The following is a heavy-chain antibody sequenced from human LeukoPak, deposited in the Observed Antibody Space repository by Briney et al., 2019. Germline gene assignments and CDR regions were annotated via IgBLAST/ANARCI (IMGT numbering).Heavy chain of an antibody. Sequence: SDTLSLTCTVSGGPISSYYWSWIRQPAGKGLECIGRIYTSGSPNYNPSLKSRVTMSVDTSKNQFSLKLGAVTAAYTAVYYCARGNPADYYYYMDVWGKGTTVTVSS. D-gene: IGHD2-2*01. J-gene: IGHJ6*03. CDR2: IYTSGSP. CDR1: GGPISSYY. CDR3: ARGNPADYYYYMDV. V-gene: IGHV4-4*07.